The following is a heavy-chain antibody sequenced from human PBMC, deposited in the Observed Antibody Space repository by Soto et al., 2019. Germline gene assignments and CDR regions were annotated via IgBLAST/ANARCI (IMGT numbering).Heavy chain of an antibody. D-gene: IGHD6-13*01. J-gene: IGHJ3*02. CDR3: ARLQYSSPDAFDI. CDR2: IYPGDSDT. CDR1: GYSFTSYW. Sequence: GESLKISCKGSGYSFTSYWIGWVRQMPGKGLESMGIIYPGDSDTRYSPSFQGQVTISADKSISTAYLQWSSLKASDTAMYYCARLQYSSPDAFDIWGQGTMVTVSS. V-gene: IGHV5-51*01.